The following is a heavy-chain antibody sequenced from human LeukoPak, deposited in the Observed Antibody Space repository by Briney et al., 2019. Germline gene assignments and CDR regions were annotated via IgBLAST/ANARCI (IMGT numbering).Heavy chain of an antibody. CDR1: GGSISSGSYY. CDR2: IHRSGST. D-gene: IGHD3-3*01. CDR3: ARGGFLVQNHFDP. Sequence: SQTLSLTCTVPGGSISSGSYYWSWIRQPAGKGLEWIGRIHRSGSTAYNPPVKSRVTISVDTSKNQFSLKLNSVTAADTAVYYCARGGFLVQNHFDPWGQGTLVTVSS. V-gene: IGHV4-61*02. J-gene: IGHJ5*02.